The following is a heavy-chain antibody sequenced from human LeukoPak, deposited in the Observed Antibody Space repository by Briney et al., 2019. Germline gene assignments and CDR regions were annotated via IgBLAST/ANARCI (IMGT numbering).Heavy chain of an antibody. Sequence: EASVKVSCKASGYTFTSYAMHWVRQAPGQRLEWMGWINAGNGNTKYSQKFQGRVTITRDTSASTAHMELSSLRSEDTAVYYCASAAPAAIVSRLDYWGQGTLVTVSS. CDR1: GYTFTSYA. D-gene: IGHD2-2*01. V-gene: IGHV1-3*01. CDR3: ASAAPAAIVSRLDY. J-gene: IGHJ4*02. CDR2: INAGNGNT.